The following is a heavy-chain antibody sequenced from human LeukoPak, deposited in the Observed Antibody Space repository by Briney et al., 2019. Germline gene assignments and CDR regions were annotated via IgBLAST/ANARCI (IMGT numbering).Heavy chain of an antibody. V-gene: IGHV3-21*06. D-gene: IGHD1-26*01. CDR3: VRAWGGGSYSDAFDI. J-gene: IGHJ3*02. CDR1: GFTVSSNN. CDR2: ISSSSSHI. Sequence: PGGSLRLSCAASGFTVSSNNMNWVRQAPGKGLEWVSSISSSSSHIYYADSVRGRFTISRDNAKNSLYLQMSSLRVEDTAVFYCVRAWGGGSYSDAFDIWGQGTMVTVSS.